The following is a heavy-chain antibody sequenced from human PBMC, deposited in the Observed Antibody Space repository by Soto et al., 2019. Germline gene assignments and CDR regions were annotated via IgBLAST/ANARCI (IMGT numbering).Heavy chain of an antibody. Sequence: EVQLVESGGGLIQPGGSLRLSCAASGFTVSSNYTSWVRQAPGKGLEWVSVIYSGGSTYYADSVKGRFTISRDNSQNTLYLQMNSLRAEDTAVYYCARDRVESGYPEYFQHWGQGTLVTVSS. J-gene: IGHJ1*01. D-gene: IGHD3-22*01. CDR1: GFTVSSNY. V-gene: IGHV3-53*01. CDR2: IYSGGST. CDR3: ARDRVESGYPEYFQH.